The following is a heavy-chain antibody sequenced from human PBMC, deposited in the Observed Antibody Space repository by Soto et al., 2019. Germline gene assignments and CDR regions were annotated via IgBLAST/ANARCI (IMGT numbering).Heavy chain of an antibody. V-gene: IGHV3-23*01. CDR1: GFSFAGYA. CDR2: ISGGGGSI. CDR3: AKTETFNGYYNAFDY. Sequence: PGGSLRLSCAASGFSFAGYALTWVRLAPGKGLEWVASISGGGGSIYYAVSVKGRFSISRDNSNRMVYLQMGSLTAGDTAVYYCAKTETFNGYYNAFDYWGQGTRVTVSS. J-gene: IGHJ4*02. D-gene: IGHD3-9*01.